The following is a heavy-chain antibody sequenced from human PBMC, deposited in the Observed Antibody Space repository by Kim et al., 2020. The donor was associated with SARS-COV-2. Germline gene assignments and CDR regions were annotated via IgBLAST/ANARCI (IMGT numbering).Heavy chain of an antibody. V-gene: IGHV1-69*13. Sequence: SVKVSCKTSGGSFTAYATNWVRQAPGQGLEWMGGIVPVVGRNHYAEKFQDRVTITADASARTAYLELRSLRFEDTAVYFCARGPYDYGDYVLADWGPGT. D-gene: IGHD4-17*01. J-gene: IGHJ4*02. CDR2: IVPVVGRN. CDR3: ARGPYDYGDYVLAD. CDR1: GGSFTAYA.